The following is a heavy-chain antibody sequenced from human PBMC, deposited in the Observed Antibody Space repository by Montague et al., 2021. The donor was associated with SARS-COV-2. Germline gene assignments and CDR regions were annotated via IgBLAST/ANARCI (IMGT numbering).Heavy chain of an antibody. J-gene: IGHJ5*02. V-gene: IGHV4-4*02. CDR1: GGSISSSNW. Sequence: SETLSLTCAVSGGSISSSNWWSWVRQPPGKGLEWIGEIYHSGSTNYNPSLKSRVTISVDKSKNQFSPKLSSVTAADAAVYYCATSSYDFWSGYTQGDNWFDPWGQGTLVTVSS. CDR2: IYHSGST. CDR3: ATSSYDFWSGYTQGDNWFDP. D-gene: IGHD3-3*01.